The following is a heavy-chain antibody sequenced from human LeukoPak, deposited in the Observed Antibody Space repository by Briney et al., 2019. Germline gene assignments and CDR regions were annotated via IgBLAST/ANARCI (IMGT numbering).Heavy chain of an antibody. Sequence: ASVKVSCKASGYTFTSYGISWVRQAPGQGLEWMGWISAYNGNTNYAQKLQGRVTMTTDTSTSTAYMELRSLRSDDTAVYYCARSCSGGSCYSIGWFDPWGRGTLVTVSS. CDR2: ISAYNGNT. D-gene: IGHD2-15*01. CDR3: ARSCSGGSCYSIGWFDP. J-gene: IGHJ5*02. V-gene: IGHV1-18*01. CDR1: GYTFTSYG.